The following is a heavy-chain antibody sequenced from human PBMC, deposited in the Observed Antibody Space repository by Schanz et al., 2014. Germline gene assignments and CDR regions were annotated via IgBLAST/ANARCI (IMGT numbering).Heavy chain of an antibody. CDR2: ISPYSGGT. D-gene: IGHD4-17*01. J-gene: IGHJ4*02. CDR3: ARELRLEYYFDY. V-gene: IGHV1-2*02. Sequence: QVQLVQSGAEVKTPGASVRVSCKTSGYTFSDFYIHWVRQAPGQGLEWMGWISPYSGGTNYAQKFRGRVTMTRDTSISTAYMELSSLRSDDTAVYYCARELRLEYYFDYWGQGTQVTVSS. CDR1: GYTFSDFY.